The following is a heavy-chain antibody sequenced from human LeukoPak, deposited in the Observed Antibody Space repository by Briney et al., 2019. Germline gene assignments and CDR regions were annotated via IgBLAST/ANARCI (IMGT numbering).Heavy chain of an antibody. Sequence: GGSLRLSCAASGFTFDDYAMHWVRQAPGKGLEWVSGISWNSGSIGYADSVKGRFTISRDNAKNSLYLQMNSLRAEDTALYYCAKDVWGSFDPWGQGTLVTVSS. J-gene: IGHJ5*02. D-gene: IGHD3-16*01. CDR1: GFTFDDYA. CDR2: ISWNSGSI. CDR3: AKDVWGSFDP. V-gene: IGHV3-9*01.